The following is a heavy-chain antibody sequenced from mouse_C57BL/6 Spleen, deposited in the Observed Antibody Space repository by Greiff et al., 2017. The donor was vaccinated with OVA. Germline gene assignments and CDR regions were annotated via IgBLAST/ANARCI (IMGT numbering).Heavy chain of an antibody. Sequence: VQLKESGGGLVKPGGSLKLSCAASGFTFSSYAMSWVRQTPEKRLEWVATISDGGSYTYYPDNVKGRFTISRDNAKNNLYLQMSHLKSEDTAMYYCARDDYYYGSSYYFDYWGQGTTLTVSS. CDR2: ISDGGSYT. V-gene: IGHV5-4*01. CDR1: GFTFSSYA. D-gene: IGHD1-1*01. J-gene: IGHJ2*01. CDR3: ARDDYYYGSSYYFDY.